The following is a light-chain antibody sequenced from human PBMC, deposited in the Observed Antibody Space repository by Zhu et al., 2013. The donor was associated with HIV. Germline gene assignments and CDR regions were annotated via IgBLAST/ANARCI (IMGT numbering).Light chain of an antibody. CDR1: QSLSTN. CDR3: QQYGSSPFT. Sequence: EMVMTQSPATLSVSPGERATLSCRTSQSLSTNLAWYQQKPGQAPRLLIYGASTRATGIPARFSGSGSGTEFTLTISRLEPEDFVVYYCQQYGSSPFTFGQGTKLEIK. J-gene: IGKJ2*01. CDR2: GAS. V-gene: IGKV3-15*01.